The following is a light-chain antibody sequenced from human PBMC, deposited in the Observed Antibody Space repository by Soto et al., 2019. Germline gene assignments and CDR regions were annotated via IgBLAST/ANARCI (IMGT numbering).Light chain of an antibody. V-gene: IGLV2-14*01. CDR3: TSYIRSSTLDYV. CDR1: SSDVGGYNY. J-gene: IGLJ1*01. CDR2: EVS. Sequence: QSALTQPASVSGSPGQSITISCTGTSSDVGGYNYVSWYQQYPGKAPKLMIYEVSNRPSGVSNRFSGSNSGNTASLSISGLQAEDEADYYCTSYIRSSTLDYVFGTGTQLTVL.